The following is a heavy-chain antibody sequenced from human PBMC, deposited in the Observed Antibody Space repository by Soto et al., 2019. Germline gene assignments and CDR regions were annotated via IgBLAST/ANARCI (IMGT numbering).Heavy chain of an antibody. D-gene: IGHD3-3*01. V-gene: IGHV3-7*01. CDR3: ARDRGTYGIGCFDY. CDR2: IKQDGSEK. J-gene: IGHJ4*02. CDR1: GFTFSSYW. Sequence: EVQLVESGGGLVQPGGSLRLSCAASGFTFSSYWMSWVRQAPGKGLEWVANIKQDGSEKYYVDSVKGRFTISRDNAKNSLYLQMNSLRAEDTAVYYCARDRGTYGIGCFDYWGQGTLVTVSS.